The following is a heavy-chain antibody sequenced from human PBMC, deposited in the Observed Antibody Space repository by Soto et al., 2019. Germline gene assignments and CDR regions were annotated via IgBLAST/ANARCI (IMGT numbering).Heavy chain of an antibody. J-gene: IGHJ6*03. CDR2: TYYRSKWYS. V-gene: IGHV6-1*01. Sequence: AVWSFIKKNPSRGLEWLGRTYYRSKWYSNYAISVKSRVTVNPDTFKNQFSLQLNSVTPEDMAVYYCARGSWDDVSGHYYMDVWGKGTTVTVSS. CDR1: AV. CDR3: ARGSWDDVSGHYYMDV. D-gene: IGHD1-1*01.